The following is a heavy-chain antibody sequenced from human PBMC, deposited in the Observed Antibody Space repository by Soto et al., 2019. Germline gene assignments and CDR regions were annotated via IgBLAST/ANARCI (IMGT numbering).Heavy chain of an antibody. V-gene: IGHV1-18*01. Sequence: GALVKVSCKASGYTFTRSGISWVRQAPGQGLEWMGWISTYNGDTNYAQTFQGRVTMTTDTSTSTVHMEVRSLRSDDTAVYYCAREGVAPYYYYGMDVWGQGTPVTVS. D-gene: IGHD5-12*01. J-gene: IGHJ6*02. CDR2: ISTYNGDT. CDR3: AREGVAPYYYYGMDV. CDR1: GYTFTRSG.